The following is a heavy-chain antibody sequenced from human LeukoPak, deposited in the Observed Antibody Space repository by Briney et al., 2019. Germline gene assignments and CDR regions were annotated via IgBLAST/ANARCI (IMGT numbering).Heavy chain of an antibody. J-gene: IGHJ4*02. V-gene: IGHV3-48*01. CDR2: ISSSSSTI. CDR1: GFTFSSYS. CDR3: AGNDYGDYFDY. D-gene: IGHD4-17*01. Sequence: SGGSLRLSCAASGFTFSSYSMNWVRQAPGKGLEWVSYISSSSSTIYYADSVKGRFTISRDNAKNSLYLQMNSLRAEDTAVYYCAGNDYGDYFDYWGQETLVTVSS.